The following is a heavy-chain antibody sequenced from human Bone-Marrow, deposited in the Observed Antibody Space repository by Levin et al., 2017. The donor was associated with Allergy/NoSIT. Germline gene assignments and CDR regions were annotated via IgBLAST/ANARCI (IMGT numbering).Heavy chain of an antibody. D-gene: IGHD6-6*01. CDR2: ISGRSTTI. V-gene: IGHV3-48*01. CDR1: GFTFSSYR. Sequence: AGGSLRLSCVASGFTFSSYRMNWVRQAPGKGLEWLSYISGRSTTIYYADSVKGRFTISRDNAKDSLSLQMDSLRAEDSAVYYCAREGSSLYYSMDVWGKGTTVIVSS. CDR3: AREGSSLYYSMDV. J-gene: IGHJ6*03.